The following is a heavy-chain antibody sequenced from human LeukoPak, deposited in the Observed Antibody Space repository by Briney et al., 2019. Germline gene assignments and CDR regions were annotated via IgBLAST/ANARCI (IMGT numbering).Heavy chain of an antibody. CDR1: GFTFSNYW. D-gene: IGHD4-23*01. Sequence: GGSLRLSCAASGFTFSNYWMHWVRQAPGKGLGWVSRINSDGSSTSYADSVKGRFTISRDNAKNMLYLQMNSLRAEDTAVYYCARNSWPWGQGTLVTVSS. CDR3: ARNSWP. V-gene: IGHV3-74*01. CDR2: INSDGSST. J-gene: IGHJ5*02.